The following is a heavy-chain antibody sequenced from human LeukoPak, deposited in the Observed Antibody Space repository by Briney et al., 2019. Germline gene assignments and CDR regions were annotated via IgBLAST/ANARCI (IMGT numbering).Heavy chain of an antibody. CDR3: AQLYYGSSGYYGGY. Sequence: SETLSLTCTVSGGSISSSSYYWGWIRQPPGKGLEWIGSIYYSGSTYYNPSLKSRVTISVDTSKNQFSLKLSSVTAADTAVYYCAQLYYGSSGYYGGYWGQGTLVTVSS. V-gene: IGHV4-39*07. J-gene: IGHJ4*02. CDR1: GGSISSSSYY. CDR2: IYYSGST. D-gene: IGHD3-22*01.